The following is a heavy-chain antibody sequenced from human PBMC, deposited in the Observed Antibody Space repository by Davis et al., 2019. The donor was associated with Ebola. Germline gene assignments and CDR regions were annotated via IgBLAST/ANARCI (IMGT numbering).Heavy chain of an antibody. CDR2: ISGSGGST. CDR3: ARDQGGNGYVWGSYRLPTGMDV. Sequence: GGSLRLSCAASGFTFSSYAMSWVRQAPGKGLEWVSAISGSGGSTYYADSVKGRFTISRDNSKNTLYLQMNSLRDEDTAVYYCARDQGGNGYVWGSYRLPTGMDVWGKGTTVTVSS. CDR1: GFTFSSYA. D-gene: IGHD3-16*02. V-gene: IGHV3-23*01. J-gene: IGHJ6*04.